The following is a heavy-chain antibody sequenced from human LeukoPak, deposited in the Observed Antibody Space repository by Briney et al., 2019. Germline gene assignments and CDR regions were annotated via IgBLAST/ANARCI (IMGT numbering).Heavy chain of an antibody. J-gene: IGHJ5*02. Sequence: GGSLRLSCAASGVIISSYAMSWVRQAPGKGMEWVSAINGRGDNTYYADFVKGRFTISRDNSKSTVYLQMNSLRTEDTAVYYCAKDRVSPGFNWFDPWGQGTLVTVSS. CDR3: AKDRVSPGFNWFDP. CDR2: INGRGDNT. CDR1: GVIISSYA. D-gene: IGHD2/OR15-2a*01. V-gene: IGHV3-23*01.